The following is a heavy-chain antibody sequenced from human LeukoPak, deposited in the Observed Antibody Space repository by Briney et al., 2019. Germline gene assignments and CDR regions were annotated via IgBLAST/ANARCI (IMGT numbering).Heavy chain of an antibody. D-gene: IGHD5-18*01. CDR2: IKRDGSEK. J-gene: IGHJ3*02. V-gene: IGHV3-7*01. CDR3: AREYSYGYDAFDM. CDR1: GFTFSSHW. Sequence: GGSLRLSCAASGFTFSSHWMSWVRQAPGKGLEWVANIKRDGSEKDYVDSVKGRFTISRDNPKNSLYLQMNSLRAEDTAVYYCAREYSYGYDAFDMWGQGTMVTVSS.